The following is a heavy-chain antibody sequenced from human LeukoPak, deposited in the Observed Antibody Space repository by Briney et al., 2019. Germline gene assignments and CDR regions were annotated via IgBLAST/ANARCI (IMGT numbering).Heavy chain of an antibody. CDR3: AKGEGETTGDY. J-gene: IGHJ4*02. D-gene: IGHD1-1*01. Sequence: GRSPRLSCAASGFTFSSYGMHWVRQAPGKGLEWVAVISYDGSNKYYADSVKGRFTISRDNSKNTLYLQMNSLRAEDTAVYYCAKGEGETTGDYWGQGTLVTVSS. V-gene: IGHV3-30*18. CDR1: GFTFSSYG. CDR2: ISYDGSNK.